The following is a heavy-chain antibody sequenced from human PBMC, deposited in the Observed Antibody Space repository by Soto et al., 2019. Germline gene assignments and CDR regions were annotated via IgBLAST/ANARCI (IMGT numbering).Heavy chain of an antibody. CDR2: IYYSGSI. CDR3: ARTIVLMVYAPPAFLFDP. Sequence: TLSLTCPLSGASLSSGGYYWSWLRQHPGKGLEWIGYIYYSGSIDYNPSLKSRVTKSVDTSKTQFSLKLSSVTAADTAVYYCARTIVLMVYAPPAFLFDPWGQGTLVTVSS. CDR1: GASLSSGGYY. J-gene: IGHJ5*02. V-gene: IGHV4-31*03. D-gene: IGHD2-8*01.